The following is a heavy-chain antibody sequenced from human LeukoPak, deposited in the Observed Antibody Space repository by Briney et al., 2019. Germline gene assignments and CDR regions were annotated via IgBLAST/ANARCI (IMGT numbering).Heavy chain of an antibody. J-gene: IGHJ4*02. CDR1: GYTFTNYA. CDR2: INPSGGST. D-gene: IGHD5-18*01. V-gene: IGHV1-46*01. Sequence: ASVKVSCKASGYTFTNYAISWVRQAPGQGLEWIGIINPSGGSTSYAQKFQGRVTMTRDTSTSTVYMELSSLRSEDTAVYYCARDPDTATGPGFDYWGQGTLVTVSS. CDR3: ARDPDTATGPGFDY.